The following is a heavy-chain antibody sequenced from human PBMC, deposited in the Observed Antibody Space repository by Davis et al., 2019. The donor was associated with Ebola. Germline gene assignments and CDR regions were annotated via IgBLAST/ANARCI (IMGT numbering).Heavy chain of an antibody. J-gene: IGHJ6*04. CDR1: GFTFSSYS. CDR2: ISSSSSYI. Sequence: PGGSLRLSCAASGFTFSSYSMNWVRQAPGKGLEWVSSISSSSSYIYYADSVKGRFTISRDNAKNSLYLQMNSLRAEDTAVYYCARAILTGSTYYYGMDVWGKGTTVTVSS. CDR3: ARAILTGSTYYYGMDV. V-gene: IGHV3-21*01. D-gene: IGHD3-9*01.